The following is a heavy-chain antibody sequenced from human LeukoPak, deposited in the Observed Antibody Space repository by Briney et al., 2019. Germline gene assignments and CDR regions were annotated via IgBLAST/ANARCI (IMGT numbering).Heavy chain of an antibody. Sequence: GGSLRLSCAASGFIFSDHYMDWVRQAPGKGLEWVGRSRIKADNYITQYAASVRDRFTISRDESKSWLYLQMNSLKIEDTAIYYCARGYHSFDFWGQGTMVTVSS. D-gene: IGHD2-2*01. V-gene: IGHV3-72*01. J-gene: IGHJ3*01. CDR3: ARGYHSFDF. CDR1: GFIFSDHY. CDR2: SRIKADNYIT.